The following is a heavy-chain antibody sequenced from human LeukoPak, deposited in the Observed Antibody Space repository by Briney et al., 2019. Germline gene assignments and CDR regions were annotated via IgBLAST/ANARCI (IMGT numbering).Heavy chain of an antibody. V-gene: IGHV3-23*01. CDR1: GFTFSSYP. CDR2: ISNGGGSA. Sequence: GGSLRLSCAGSGFTFSSYPMSWVRQAPGKGLQWVSAISNGGGSAYYADSVKGRFTISRDNSKNTLYLQMNSLRAEDTAVYYCAKEAGVTRAFDIWGQGTMVTVSS. CDR3: AKEAGVTRAFDI. D-gene: IGHD2-21*02. J-gene: IGHJ3*02.